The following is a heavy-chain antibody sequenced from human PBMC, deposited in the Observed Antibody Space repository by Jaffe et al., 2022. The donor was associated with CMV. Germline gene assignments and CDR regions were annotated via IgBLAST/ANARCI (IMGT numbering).Heavy chain of an antibody. CDR2: INSDGSST. J-gene: IGHJ5*02. D-gene: IGHD2-15*01. V-gene: IGHV3-74*01. Sequence: EVQLVESGGGLVQPGGSLRLSCAASGFTFSSYWMHWVRQAPGKGLVWVSRINSDGSSTSYADSVKGRFTISRDNAKNTLYLQMNSLRAEDTAVYYCAPEGGYCSGGSCYAWFDPWGQGTLVTVSS. CDR3: APEGGYCSGGSCYAWFDP. CDR1: GFTFSSYW.